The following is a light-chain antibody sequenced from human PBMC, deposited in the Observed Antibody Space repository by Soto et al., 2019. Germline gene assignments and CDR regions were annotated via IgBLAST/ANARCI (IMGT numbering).Light chain of an antibody. J-gene: IGKJ1*01. Sequence: EVVLTQSPGTLSLSPGERATLSCRASQSVSSNFLAWYQQKPGQAPRLLIYDVSSRAAGIPDRFGGSGSGTDFTLTISRLEPEDFAVYYCQQYESSWTFGQGTKVEIQ. CDR1: QSVSSNF. V-gene: IGKV3-20*01. CDR3: QQYESSWT. CDR2: DVS.